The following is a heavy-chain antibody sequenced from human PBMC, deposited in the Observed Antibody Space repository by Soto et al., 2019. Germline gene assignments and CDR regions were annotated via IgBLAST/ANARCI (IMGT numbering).Heavy chain of an antibody. V-gene: IGHV3-23*01. CDR1: GFTFSSYA. CDR3: AKDQSRYFDWSSGFDP. D-gene: IGHD3-9*01. J-gene: IGHJ5*02. Sequence: EVQLLESGGGLVQPGGSLRLSCAASGFTFSSYAMTWVRQAPGKGLEWVSAISGSGGSPYYADSVKGRFTISRDNSKNTLYLHLNSLRAEDTAVYYCAKDQSRYFDWSSGFDPWGQGTLVTVSS. CDR2: ISGSGGSP.